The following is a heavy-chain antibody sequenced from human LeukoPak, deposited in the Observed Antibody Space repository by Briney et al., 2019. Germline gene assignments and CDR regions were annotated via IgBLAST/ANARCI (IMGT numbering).Heavy chain of an antibody. CDR3: ARDGAVAGPNFDY. J-gene: IGHJ4*02. D-gene: IGHD6-19*01. Sequence: ASVKVFCKASGYTFTSYAMNWVRQAPGQGLEWMGWIDTNTGNPTYAQGFTGRFVFSLDTSVSTAYLQISSLKAEDTAVYYCARDGAVAGPNFDYWGQGTLVAVSS. V-gene: IGHV7-4-1*02. CDR2: IDTNTGNP. CDR1: GYTFTSYA.